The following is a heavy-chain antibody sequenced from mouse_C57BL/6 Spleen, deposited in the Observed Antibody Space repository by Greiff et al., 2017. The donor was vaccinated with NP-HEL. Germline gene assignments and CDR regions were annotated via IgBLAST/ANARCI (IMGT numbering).Heavy chain of an antibody. CDR3: ARLGREDY. CDR1: GYTFTSYW. V-gene: IGHV1-69*01. Sequence: QVQLQQPGAELVMPGASVKLSCKASGYTFTSYWMHWVKQRPGQGLEWIGEIDPSDSYTNYNQKFKGKSTLTVDKPSSTAYMQLSSLTSEDSAVYYCARLGREDYWGQGTTLTVSS. D-gene: IGHD4-1*01. CDR2: IDPSDSYT. J-gene: IGHJ2*01.